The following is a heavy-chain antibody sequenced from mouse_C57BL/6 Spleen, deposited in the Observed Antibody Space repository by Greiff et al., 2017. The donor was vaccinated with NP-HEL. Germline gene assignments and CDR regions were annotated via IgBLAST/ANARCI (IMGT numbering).Heavy chain of an antibody. CDR2: IDPSDSYT. CDR1: GYTFTSYW. CDR3: ARGGTVVPLYYEG. J-gene: IGHJ1*03. V-gene: IGHV1-59*01. D-gene: IGHD1-1*01. Sequence: QVQLKQPGAELVRPGTSVKLSCKASGYTFTSYWMHWVKQRPGQGLEWIGVIDPSDSYTNYNQKFKGQATLTVDTSSSTAYMQLSSLTSEDSAVYYCARGGTVVPLYYEGWGTGTTVTVAS.